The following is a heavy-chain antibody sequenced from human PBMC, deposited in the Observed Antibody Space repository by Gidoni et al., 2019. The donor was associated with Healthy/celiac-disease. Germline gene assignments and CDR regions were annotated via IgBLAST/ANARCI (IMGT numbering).Heavy chain of an antibody. D-gene: IGHD3-10*01. J-gene: IGHJ4*02. CDR3: AKLGPPLFGELSRPY. Sequence: EVQLLESGGGLVQPGGSLRLSCAASGFTFSSYAMSWVRQAPGKGLEWVSAISGSGGSTYYSDSVKGRFTISRDNSKKTLYLQMNSLRAEDTAVYYCAKLGPPLFGELSRPYWGQGTLVTVSS. CDR2: ISGSGGST. CDR1: GFTFSSYA. V-gene: IGHV3-23*01.